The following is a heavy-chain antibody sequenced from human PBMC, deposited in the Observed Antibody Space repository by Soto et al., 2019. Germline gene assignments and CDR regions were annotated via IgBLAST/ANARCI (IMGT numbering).Heavy chain of an antibody. CDR1: GGSITSSSYY. D-gene: IGHD4-17*01. CDR2: IYYSGRS. CDR3: ARQRTTVVTQAYFDH. Sequence: SETLSLTCTVSGGSITSSSYYWGWIRQPPGKGLEWIGGIYYSGRSYYNPSLKSRVTMSVDTSKNQFSLTLNSVTAADAAVYYRARQRTTVVTQAYFDHWGQGTLVTVSS. V-gene: IGHV4-39*01. J-gene: IGHJ4*02.